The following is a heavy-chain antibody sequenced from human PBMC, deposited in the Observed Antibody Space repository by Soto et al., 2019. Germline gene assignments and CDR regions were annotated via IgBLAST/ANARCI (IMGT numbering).Heavy chain of an antibody. D-gene: IGHD4-17*01. CDR2: ISSSSSYI. Sequence: PGGSLRLSCAASGLTIISKHMNWVRQAPGKGLEWVSSISSSSSYIYYADSVKGRFTISRDNAKNSLYLQMNSLRAEDTAVYYCAKVKNFYGDYDYWGQGTLVTVSS. CDR1: GLTIISKH. CDR3: AKVKNFYGDYDY. V-gene: IGHV3-21*01. J-gene: IGHJ4*02.